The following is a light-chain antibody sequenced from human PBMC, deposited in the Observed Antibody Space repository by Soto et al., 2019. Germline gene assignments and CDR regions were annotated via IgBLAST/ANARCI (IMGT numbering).Light chain of an antibody. V-gene: IGKV1-5*03. Sequence: DIQMTQSPSTLSASVGDRVTITCRASQSISSWLAWYQQKPGKAPKLLIYKASSLESEVPSRFSGSGSGTEFTLTISSLQPDDLATDYCQQYNSFSVTFGQGTKVEIK. J-gene: IGKJ1*01. CDR3: QQYNSFSVT. CDR1: QSISSW. CDR2: KAS.